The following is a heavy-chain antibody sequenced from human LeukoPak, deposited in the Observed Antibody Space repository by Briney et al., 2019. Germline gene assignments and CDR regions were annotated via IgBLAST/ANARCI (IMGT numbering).Heavy chain of an antibody. J-gene: IGHJ6*03. CDR3: ARDPDLVAHSYYYMDF. Sequence: ASVKVSCKASGYTFTSYGISWVRQAPGQGLEWMGWISAYNGNTNYAQKLQGRVTMTTDTSTSTAYMELRSLRSDDTAVYYCARDPDLVAHSYYYMDFWGQGTTVTVSS. CDR1: GYTFTSYG. CDR2: ISAYNGNT. V-gene: IGHV1-18*01. D-gene: IGHD5-12*01.